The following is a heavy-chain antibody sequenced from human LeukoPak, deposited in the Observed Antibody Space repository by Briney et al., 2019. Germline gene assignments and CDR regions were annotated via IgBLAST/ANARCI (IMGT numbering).Heavy chain of an antibody. CDR1: GYSISSGYY. D-gene: IGHD2-2*01. Sequence: SETLSLTCAVSGYSISSGYYWGWIRQPPGKGLEWIGSIYHSGSTYYNPSLKSRVTISVDTSKNQFSLKLSSVTAADTAVYYCARQTDIVVVPAAHPYNWFDPWGQGTLVTVPS. CDR2: IYHSGST. CDR3: ARQTDIVVVPAAHPYNWFDP. J-gene: IGHJ5*02. V-gene: IGHV4-38-2*01.